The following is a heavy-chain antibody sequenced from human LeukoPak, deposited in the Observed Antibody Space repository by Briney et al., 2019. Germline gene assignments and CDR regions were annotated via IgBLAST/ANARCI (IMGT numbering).Heavy chain of an antibody. CDR3: ASGGGWNDKFVY. CDR1: GGSISSYY. D-gene: IGHD1-1*01. CDR2: IYHSGST. J-gene: IGHJ4*02. Sequence: PSETLSLTCTVSGGSISSYYWSWIRQPPGKGLEWIGYIYHSGSTNYNASLKSRVTMSVATSKNQFSLKLSSVTAADTAVYYCASGGGWNDKFVYWGQGALVTVSS. V-gene: IGHV4-59*01.